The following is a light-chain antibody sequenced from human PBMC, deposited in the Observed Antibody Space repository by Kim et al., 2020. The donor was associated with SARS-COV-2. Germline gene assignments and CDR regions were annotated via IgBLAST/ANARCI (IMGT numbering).Light chain of an antibody. V-gene: IGLV3-19*01. Sequence: LVQTVRITCQGASLRSYYASWYQQKPGQAPVLVIYGKNNRPSGIPDRFSGSSSGNTASLTITGAQAEDEADYYCNSRDSSGNHHYVFGTGTKVTVL. CDR3: NSRDSSGNHHYV. CDR1: SLRSYY. CDR2: GKN. J-gene: IGLJ1*01.